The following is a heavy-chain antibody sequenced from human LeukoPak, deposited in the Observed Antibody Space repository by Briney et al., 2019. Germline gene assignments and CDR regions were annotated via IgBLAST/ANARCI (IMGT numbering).Heavy chain of an antibody. V-gene: IGHV4-34*01. CDR2: INHSGST. Sequence: SETLSLTCAVYGGSFSGYYWSWIRQPPGKGLEWIGEINHSGSTNYNPSLKSRVTISVDTSKNQFSLKLSSVTAADTAVYYCAAPLTVNNWYDAFDIWGQGTMVTVSS. D-gene: IGHD1-1*01. J-gene: IGHJ3*02. CDR1: GGSFSGYY. CDR3: AAPLTVNNWYDAFDI.